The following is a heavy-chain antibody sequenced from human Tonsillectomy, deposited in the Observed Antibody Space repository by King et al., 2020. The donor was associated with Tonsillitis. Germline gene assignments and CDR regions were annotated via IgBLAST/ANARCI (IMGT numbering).Heavy chain of an antibody. Sequence: VQLVESGGGVVQPGRSLRLSCAASGFTFSSYGMHWVRQAPGKGLEWVAVISYDGSNKYYADSVKGRFTISRDNSKNTLYLQMNSLRAEDTAVYYCANPWVGSLFDYWGQGTLVTVSS. D-gene: IGHD1-26*01. V-gene: IGHV3-30*18. CDR1: GFTFSSYG. J-gene: IGHJ4*02. CDR2: ISYDGSNK. CDR3: ANPWVGSLFDY.